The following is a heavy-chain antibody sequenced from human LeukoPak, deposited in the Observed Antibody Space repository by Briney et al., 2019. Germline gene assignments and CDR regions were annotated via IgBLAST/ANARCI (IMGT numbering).Heavy chain of an antibody. CDR2: ICCSGST. CDR1: GGSIISSSYY. CDR3: ARRGQTYYDFWSGYPSRKNAFDI. V-gene: IGHV4-39*01. J-gene: IGHJ3*02. Sequence: PSETLSLTCTVSGGSIISSSYYWGWIRQPPGKGLEWIGSICCSGSTYYNPSLKSRVTISVDTSKTQFSLKLSSVTAADTAVYYCARRGQTYYDFWSGYPSRKNAFDIWGQGTIVTVSS. D-gene: IGHD3-3*01.